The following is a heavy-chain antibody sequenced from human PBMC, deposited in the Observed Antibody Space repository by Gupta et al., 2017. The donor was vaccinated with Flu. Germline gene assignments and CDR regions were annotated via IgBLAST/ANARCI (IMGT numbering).Heavy chain of an antibody. CDR1: GFTFSSYW. CDR3: ARDNYYDSSGTLRPYYYYYYMDV. D-gene: IGHD3-22*01. V-gene: IGHV3-74*01. J-gene: IGHJ6*03. Sequence: EVQLVESGGGLVQPGGSLRLSCAASGFTFSSYWMHWVHQAPGKGLVWVSRINSDGSSTSYADSVKGRFTISRDNAKNTLYLQMNSLRAEDTAVYYCARDNYYDSSGTLRPYYYYYYMDVWGKGTTVTVSS. CDR2: INSDGSST.